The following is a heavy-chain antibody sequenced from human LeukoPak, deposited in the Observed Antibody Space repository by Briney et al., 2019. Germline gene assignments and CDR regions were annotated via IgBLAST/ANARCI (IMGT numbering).Heavy chain of an antibody. V-gene: IGHV3-23*01. CDR3: AQGGQSLAGFDP. D-gene: IGHD2-15*01. CDR2: INGNGHTT. CDR1: GFTFSSSA. Sequence: GGSLRLSCAASGFTFSSSAMSWVRQAPEKGLEWVSVINGNGHTTFYADSVRGRFIISRDNSKKTLYLQMNSLRAEDTAIYYCAQGGQSLAGFDPWGRGTLVTVSS. J-gene: IGHJ5*02.